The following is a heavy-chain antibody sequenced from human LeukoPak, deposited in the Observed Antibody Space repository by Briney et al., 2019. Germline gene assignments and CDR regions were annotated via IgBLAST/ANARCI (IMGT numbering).Heavy chain of an antibody. V-gene: IGHV1-8*03. CDR3: ARGDIAAAGRDAFDI. J-gene: IGHJ3*02. Sequence: ASVKVSCKASGYTFTSYDINWVRQATGQGLEWMGWMNLNSGNTGYAQKFQGRVTITRNTSISTAYMELSSLRSEDTAVYYCARGDIAAAGRDAFDIWGQGTMVTVSS. CDR1: GYTFTSYD. CDR2: MNLNSGNT. D-gene: IGHD6-13*01.